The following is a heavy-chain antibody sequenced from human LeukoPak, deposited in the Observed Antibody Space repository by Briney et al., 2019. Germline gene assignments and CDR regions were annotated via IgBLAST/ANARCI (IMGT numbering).Heavy chain of an antibody. Sequence: GGSLRLSCAASGFTFSNYAMSWVRQAPGKGLEWVSAIKSSGGTTYYGDPVQGRFTIFRDNSKSTLYIQMNSLRADDTAVYYCAKSGCSSTVCRPGRYYFDSWGLGTLVTVSS. V-gene: IGHV3-23*01. CDR1: GFTFSNYA. CDR2: IKSSGGTT. CDR3: AKSGCSSTVCRPGRYYFDS. D-gene: IGHD2-2*01. J-gene: IGHJ4*02.